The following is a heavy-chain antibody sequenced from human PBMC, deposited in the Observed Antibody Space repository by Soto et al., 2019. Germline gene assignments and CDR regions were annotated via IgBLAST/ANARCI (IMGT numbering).Heavy chain of an antibody. J-gene: IGHJ6*02. CDR3: ARHGPGTGVGSMDV. V-gene: IGHV4-39*01. Sequence: QLQLQESGPGLVKPSETTSLTCSVSGGSISINSYYWGWVRQPPGKGLEWIGNVYFTGSTYYNPSLKSRVTMSVDTSKNQFSLKLTSVTAADTAVYYCARHGPGTGVGSMDVRGQGTTVTVSS. D-gene: IGHD3-10*01. CDR1: GGSISINSYY. CDR2: VYFTGST.